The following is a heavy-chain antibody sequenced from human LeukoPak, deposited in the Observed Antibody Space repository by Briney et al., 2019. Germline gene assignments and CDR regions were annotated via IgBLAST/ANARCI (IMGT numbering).Heavy chain of an antibody. D-gene: IGHD3-10*01. CDR1: GFIFSSHA. Sequence: PGGSLRLSCAACGFIFSSHAMGWVRQAPGKGLEWVSSITGSGADTYYGDSVKGRFTIARDNSKNILYLQMNSLRAEDTAVYYCAKDYSGSNYWGQGTLVTVSS. J-gene: IGHJ4*01. V-gene: IGHV3-23*01. CDR3: AKDYSGSNY. CDR2: ITGSGADT.